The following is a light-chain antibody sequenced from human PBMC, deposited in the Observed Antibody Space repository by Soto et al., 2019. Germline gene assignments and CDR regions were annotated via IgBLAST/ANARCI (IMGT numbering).Light chain of an antibody. J-gene: IGLJ2*01. V-gene: IGLV2-8*01. CDR1: SSDVGGYDF. Sequence: QSALTQPPSASGSPGQSVTISCTGTSSDVGGYDFVSWYQQHPGKAPKLIIYEVSQRPSGVPDRFSGSKSGNTASLTVSGLHAEDDADYYCSSFAGTTKLFGGGTKLTVL. CDR2: EVS. CDR3: SSFAGTTKL.